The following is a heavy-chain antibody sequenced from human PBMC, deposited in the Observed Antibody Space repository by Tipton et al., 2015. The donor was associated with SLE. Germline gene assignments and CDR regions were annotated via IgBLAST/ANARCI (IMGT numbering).Heavy chain of an antibody. CDR3: ARCRGGHYGMDV. J-gene: IGHJ6*02. Sequence: SLRLSCAASGLTVSSNYMNWVRQAPGKGLEWVSVIYSGGATYYADSVRGRFIISRDSSKNSLYLQINSLRGEDTAVYYCARCRGGHYGMDVWGQGTTVTVSS. D-gene: IGHD3-10*01. CDR1: GLTVSSNY. V-gene: IGHV3-66*01. CDR2: IYSGGAT.